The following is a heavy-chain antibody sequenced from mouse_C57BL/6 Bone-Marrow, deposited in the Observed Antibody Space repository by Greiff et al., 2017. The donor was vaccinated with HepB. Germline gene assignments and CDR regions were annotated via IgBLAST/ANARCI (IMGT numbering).Heavy chain of an antibody. J-gene: IGHJ2*01. Sequence: VQLQQSGPGLVQPSQSLSITCTVSGFSLTSYGVHWVRQSPGKGLEWLGVIWSGGSTDYNAAFISRLSISKDNSKSQVFFKMNSLQADDTAIYYCASNGENYYGSSLYYFDYWGQGTTLTVSS. CDR3: ASNGENYYGSSLYYFDY. V-gene: IGHV2-2*01. CDR2: IWSGGST. D-gene: IGHD1-1*01. CDR1: GFSLTSYG.